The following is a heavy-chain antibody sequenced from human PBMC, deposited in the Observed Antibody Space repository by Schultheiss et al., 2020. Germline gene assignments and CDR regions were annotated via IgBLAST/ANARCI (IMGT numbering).Heavy chain of an antibody. Sequence: SQTLSLTCTVSGDSVSFYSHYWTWIRQPPGKGLEWIGYVYDSGSIIYNPSLESRVTISKDTSKNQFSLKLNSVTAADTAVYFCARVWDYGGNYHFDYWGQGALVTVSS. J-gene: IGHJ4*02. CDR2: VYDSGSI. V-gene: IGHV4-61*01. CDR3: ARVWDYGGNYHFDY. D-gene: IGHD4-23*01. CDR1: GDSVSFYSHY.